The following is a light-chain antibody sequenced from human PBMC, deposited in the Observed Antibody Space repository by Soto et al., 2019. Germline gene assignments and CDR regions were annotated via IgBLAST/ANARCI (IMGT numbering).Light chain of an antibody. CDR1: QDINNW. Sequence: DIQMTQSPSSVSASVGDRVTITCRASQDINNWLAWYQQKPGKAPNLLIYAASTLQSGVPSRFSGSGSGTDFTLTISSLQPEDFATYSCQQANSFQLTFGGGTRVEIK. V-gene: IGKV1-12*01. J-gene: IGKJ4*01. CDR3: QQANSFQLT. CDR2: AAS.